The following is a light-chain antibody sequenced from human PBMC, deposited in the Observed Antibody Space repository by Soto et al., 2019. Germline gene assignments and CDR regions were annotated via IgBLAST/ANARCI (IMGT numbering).Light chain of an antibody. J-gene: IGKJ5*01. CDR1: QGIRND. CDR2: AAS. CDR3: QQSYSTPPVT. V-gene: IGKV1-39*01. Sequence: IQMTQSPSSLSASVGDRVTITCRASQGIRNDLGWYQQKPGKAPKLLIYAASSLQRGVPSRFSGRGSGTDFTLTISDLQAEDFATYYCQQSYSTPPVTFGQGTRLDIQ.